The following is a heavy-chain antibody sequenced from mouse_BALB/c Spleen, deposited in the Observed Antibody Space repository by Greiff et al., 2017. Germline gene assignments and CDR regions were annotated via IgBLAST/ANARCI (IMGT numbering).Heavy chain of an antibody. D-gene: IGHD2-4*01. CDR2: ISSGGGST. Sequence: EVKLVESGGGLVKPGGSLKLSCAASGFAFSSYDMSWVRQTPEKRLEWVAYISSGGGSTYYPDTVKGRFTISRDNAKNTLYLQMSSLKSEDTAMYYCARHEVSDYGYAMDYWGQGTSVTVSS. V-gene: IGHV5-12-1*01. CDR3: ARHEVSDYGYAMDY. J-gene: IGHJ4*01. CDR1: GFAFSSYD.